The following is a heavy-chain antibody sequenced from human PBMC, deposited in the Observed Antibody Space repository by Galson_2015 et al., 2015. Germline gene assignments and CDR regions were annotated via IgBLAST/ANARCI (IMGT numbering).Heavy chain of an antibody. J-gene: IGHJ4*02. CDR2: IYPGDSDT. CDR3: ARGSPGYSSGYTFDY. CDR1: GYSFTSYW. D-gene: IGHD6-19*01. Sequence: QSGAEVKKPGESLKISCKGSGYSFTSYWIGWVRQMPGKGLEWMGIIYPGDSDTRYSPSFQGQVTISADKSISTAYLQWSSLKASDTVMYYCARGSPGYSSGYTFDYWGQGTLVTVSS. V-gene: IGHV5-51*01.